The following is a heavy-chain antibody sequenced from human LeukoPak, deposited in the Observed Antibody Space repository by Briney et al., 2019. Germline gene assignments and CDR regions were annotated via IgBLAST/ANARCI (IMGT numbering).Heavy chain of an antibody. CDR3: ARGNAYYYDSSGYYVFDY. Sequence: SETLSLTCAVYGGSFSGYYWSWIRQPPGKGLEWIGEINHSGSTNYNPSLKSRVTISVDTSKNQFSLKLSSVTAADTAVYCCARGNAYYYDSSGYYVFDYWGQGMLVTVSS. CDR2: INHSGST. J-gene: IGHJ4*02. D-gene: IGHD3-22*01. V-gene: IGHV4-34*01. CDR1: GGSFSGYY.